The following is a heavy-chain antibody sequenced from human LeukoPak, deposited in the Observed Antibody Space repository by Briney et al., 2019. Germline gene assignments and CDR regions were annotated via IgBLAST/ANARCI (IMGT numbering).Heavy chain of an antibody. CDR2: INPNSGGT. V-gene: IGHV1-2*02. CDR1: GYTFTGYY. D-gene: IGHD4-17*01. J-gene: IGHJ4*02. Sequence: EASVKVSYKASGYTFTGYYMHWVRQAPGQGLEWMGWINPNSGGTNYAQKFQGRVTMTRDTSISTAYMELSRLRSDDTAVYYCARDTDYGDYVGCFGYWGQGTLVTVSS. CDR3: ARDTDYGDYVGCFGY.